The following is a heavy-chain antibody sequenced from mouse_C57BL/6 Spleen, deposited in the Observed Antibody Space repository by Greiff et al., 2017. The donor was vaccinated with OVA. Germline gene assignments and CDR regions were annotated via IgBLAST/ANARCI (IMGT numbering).Heavy chain of an antibody. Sequence: EVKVVESGGGLVQPKGSLKLSCAASGFSFNTYAMNWVRQAPGKGLEWVARIRSKSNNYATYYADSVKDRFTISRDDSESILYLQVNDVKTEATAMYYCVRGGDYWGQGTSVTVSS. J-gene: IGHJ4*01. V-gene: IGHV10-1*01. CDR2: IRSKSNNYAT. CDR1: GFSFNTYA. CDR3: VRGGDY.